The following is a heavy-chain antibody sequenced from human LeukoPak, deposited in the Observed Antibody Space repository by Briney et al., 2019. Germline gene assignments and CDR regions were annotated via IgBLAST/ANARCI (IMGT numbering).Heavy chain of an antibody. CDR1: GFTFDDYG. D-gene: IGHD2-15*01. CDR3: ARDGSRVYGMDV. CDR2: INWNGGST. V-gene: IGHV3-20*01. J-gene: IGHJ6*02. Sequence: PGGSLRLSCAASGFTFDDYGMSWVRQAPGKGLEWVSGINWNGGSTGYADSAKGRFTISRDNAKNSLYLQMNSLRAEDTALYHCARDGSRVYGMDVWGQGTTVTVSS.